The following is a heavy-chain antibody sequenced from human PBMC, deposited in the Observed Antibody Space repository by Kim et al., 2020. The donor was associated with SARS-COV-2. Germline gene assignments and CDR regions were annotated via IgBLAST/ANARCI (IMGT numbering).Heavy chain of an antibody. CDR2: IYYSGST. D-gene: IGHD6-19*01. V-gene: IGHV4-39*01. J-gene: IGHJ4*02. CDR3: ASRETVIAVAGIDYYFDY. Sequence: SETLSLTCTVSGGSISSSSYYWGWIRQPPGKGLEWIGSIYYSGSTYYNPSLKSRVTISVDTSKNQFSLKLSSVTAADTAVYYCASRETVIAVAGIDYYFDYWGQGTLVTVSS. CDR1: GGSISSSSYY.